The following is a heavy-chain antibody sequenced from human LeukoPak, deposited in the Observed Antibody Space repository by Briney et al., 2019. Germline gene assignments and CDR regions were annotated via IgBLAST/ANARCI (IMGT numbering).Heavy chain of an antibody. CDR1: GYTFTDYY. V-gene: IGHV1-2*02. D-gene: IGHD1-26*01. Sequence: ASVKVSCRASGYTFTDYYMHWVRQAPGQGLEWMGWINPDSGGAEYAQKFQGRVTMTRDTSITTAYMELSRLRSDDTAVYYCAREGWYTGNPLRGNWFDPWGQGTLVTVSS. CDR2: INPDSGGA. J-gene: IGHJ5*02. CDR3: AREGWYTGNPLRGNWFDP.